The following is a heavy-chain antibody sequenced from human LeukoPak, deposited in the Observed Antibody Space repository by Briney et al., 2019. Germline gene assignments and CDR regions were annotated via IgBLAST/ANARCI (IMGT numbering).Heavy chain of an antibody. CDR3: AKRGIVIRAVIIIGFHKEAYYFDY. J-gene: IGHJ4*02. V-gene: IGHV3-11*01. CDR1: GFTFSDYY. D-gene: IGHD3-10*01. Sequence: GGSLRLSCAASGFTFSDYYMSWIRQAPGKGLEWVSYISSSGSTIYYADSVKGRFIISRDTSKNTVYLQMNSLRVEDTAVYFCAKRGIVIRAVIIIGFHKEAYYFDYWGQGILVTVSS. CDR2: ISSSGSTI.